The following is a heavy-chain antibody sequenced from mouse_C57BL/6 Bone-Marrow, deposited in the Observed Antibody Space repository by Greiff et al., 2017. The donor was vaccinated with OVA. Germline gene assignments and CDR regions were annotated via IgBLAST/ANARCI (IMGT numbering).Heavy chain of an antibody. V-gene: IGHV5-4*01. D-gene: IGHD1-1*01. CDR2: ISDGGSYT. CDR1: GFTFSSYA. J-gene: IGHJ3*01. Sequence: EVQLVESGGGLVKPGGSLKLSCAASGFTFSSYAMSWVRQTPEKRLEWVATISDGGSYTYYPDNVKGRITISRDNAKNNLYLQMSHLKSEDTAMYYCAREGDYYYGSSWFAYWGQGTLVTVSA. CDR3: AREGDYYYGSSWFAY.